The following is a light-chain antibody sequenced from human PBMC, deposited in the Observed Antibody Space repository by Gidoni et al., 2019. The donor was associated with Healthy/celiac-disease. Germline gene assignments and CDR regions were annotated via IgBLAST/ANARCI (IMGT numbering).Light chain of an antibody. CDR1: QSVSSY. V-gene: IGKV3-11*01. J-gene: IGKJ2*01. CDR3: QQRSNWPRYT. CDR2: DAS. Sequence: EFGLKQSPATLSWSPRERAALSCRASQSVSSYLAWYQQKPGQAPRLLIYDASNRATGIPARFSGSGSGTDFTLTISILEPEDFAVYYCQQRSNWPRYTFGQGTKLEIK.